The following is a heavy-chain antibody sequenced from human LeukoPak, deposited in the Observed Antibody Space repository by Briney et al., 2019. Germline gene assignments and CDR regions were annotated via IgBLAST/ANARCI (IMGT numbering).Heavy chain of an antibody. CDR3: ARCRYDFWSGYYSV. D-gene: IGHD3-3*01. V-gene: IGHV1-2*02. J-gene: IGHJ4*02. Sequence: ASVKVSCKASGYTFTGYHMHWVRQAPGQGLEWMGWINPNSGGTNYAQKFQGRVTMTRDTSISTAYMELSRLRSDDTAVYYCARCRYDFWSGYYSVWGQGTLVTVSS. CDR1: GYTFTGYH. CDR2: INPNSGGT.